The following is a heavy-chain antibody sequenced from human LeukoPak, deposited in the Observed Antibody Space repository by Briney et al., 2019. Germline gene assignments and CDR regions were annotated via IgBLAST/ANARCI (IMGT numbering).Heavy chain of an antibody. Sequence: SETLSLTCTISGYSIRSGIYWGWIRQRPGKGLEWTGKIYHSGITYYTPSLKSRVTISVDTSKNQFYLKLSSVTAADTAVYYCARAVGSFDWLPLFDFWGQGALVTVSS. V-gene: IGHV4-38-2*02. CDR1: GYSIRSGIY. D-gene: IGHD3-9*01. CDR2: IYHSGIT. CDR3: ARAVGSFDWLPLFDF. J-gene: IGHJ4*02.